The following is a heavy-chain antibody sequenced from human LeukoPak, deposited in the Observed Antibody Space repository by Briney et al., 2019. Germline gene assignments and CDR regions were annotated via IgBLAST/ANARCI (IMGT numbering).Heavy chain of an antibody. CDR2: ISGSGGST. D-gene: IGHD3-22*01. Sequence: GGSLRLSCAASGFTFSSCAMSWVRQAPGKGLEWVSAISGSGGSTYYADSVKGRFTISRDNSKNTLYLQMNSLRAEDTAVYYCAKDHYDSSGYYYGFNYWGQGTLVTVSS. J-gene: IGHJ4*02. V-gene: IGHV3-23*01. CDR3: AKDHYDSSGYYYGFNY. CDR1: GFTFSSCA.